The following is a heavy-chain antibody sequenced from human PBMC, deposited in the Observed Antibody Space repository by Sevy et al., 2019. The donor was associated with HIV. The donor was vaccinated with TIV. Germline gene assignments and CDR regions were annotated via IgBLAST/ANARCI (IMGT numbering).Heavy chain of an antibody. D-gene: IGHD1-7*01. Sequence: GGSLRLSCAASGFTFSDYYMSWIRQAPGKGLEWVSKISSGSTYTKYEDSVKGRFSICRDNAKNSLYLQMNSLRVEDTAIYYCARDRRNYAGQYFDYWGQGTLVTVSS. CDR2: ISSGSTYT. CDR1: GFTFSDYY. V-gene: IGHV3-11*06. J-gene: IGHJ4*02. CDR3: ARDRRNYAGQYFDY.